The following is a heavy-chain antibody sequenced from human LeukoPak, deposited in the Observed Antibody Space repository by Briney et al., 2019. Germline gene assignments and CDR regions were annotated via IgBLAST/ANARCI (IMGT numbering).Heavy chain of an antibody. CDR1: GGSFSSYA. CDR3: ARDLLWFGIDY. V-gene: IGHV1-18*01. D-gene: IGHD3-10*01. J-gene: IGHJ4*02. CDR2: ISAYNGNT. Sequence: GASVKVSCKTSGGSFSSYAISWVRQAPGQGLEWMGWISAYNGNTNYAQKLQGRVTMTTDTSTSTAYMELRSLRSDDTAVYYCARDLLWFGIDYWGQGTLVTVSS.